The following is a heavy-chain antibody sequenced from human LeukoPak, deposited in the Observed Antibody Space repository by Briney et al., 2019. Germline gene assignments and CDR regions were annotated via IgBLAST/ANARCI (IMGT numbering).Heavy chain of an antibody. J-gene: IGHJ5*02. V-gene: IGHV1-18*01. CDR3: ASYGGSSWYGSWFDP. CDR1: GYTFTSYG. Sequence: ASVKVSCKASGYTFTSYGISWVRQAPGQGLEWMRWISAYNGSTNYAQKLQGRVTMTTDTSTSTAYMELRSLRSDDTAVYYCASYGGSSWYGSWFDPWGQGTLVTVSS. CDR2: ISAYNGST. D-gene: IGHD6-13*01.